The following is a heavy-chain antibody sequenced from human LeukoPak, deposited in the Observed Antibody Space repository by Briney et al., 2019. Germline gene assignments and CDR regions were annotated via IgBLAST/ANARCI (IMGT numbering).Heavy chain of an antibody. V-gene: IGHV3-15*01. D-gene: IGHD3-22*01. Sequence: GGSLRLSCAASGFTFSNAWMSWVRQAPGKGLEWVGRIKSKTDGGTTDYAAPVKGRFTISRDDSKNTLYLQMNSLKTEDTAVYYCTPSSGIVVVTNDAFDIRGQGTMVTVSS. CDR1: GFTFSNAW. CDR3: TPSSGIVVVTNDAFDI. CDR2: IKSKTDGGTT. J-gene: IGHJ3*02.